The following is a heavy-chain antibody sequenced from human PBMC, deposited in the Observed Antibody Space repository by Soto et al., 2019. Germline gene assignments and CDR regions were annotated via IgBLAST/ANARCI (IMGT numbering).Heavy chain of an antibody. CDR1: GGSFSAYY. Sequence: PSDTLAPTGAWYGGSFSAYYWTWFRHPPGQGLEWIGEIYRTGSTNYNPSLKSRVTISLDKSENQFSLKVTSLTAADTAVYYCASRDPGTSVDYWGQGTLVTVSS. CDR3: ASRDPGTSVDY. V-gene: IGHV4-34*01. D-gene: IGHD1-7*01. J-gene: IGHJ4*02. CDR2: IYRTGST.